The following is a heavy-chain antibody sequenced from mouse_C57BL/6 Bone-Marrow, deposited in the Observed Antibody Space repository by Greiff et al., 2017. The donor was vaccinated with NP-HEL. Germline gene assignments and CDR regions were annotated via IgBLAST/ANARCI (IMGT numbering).Heavy chain of an antibody. D-gene: IGHD2-1*01. V-gene: IGHV1-69*01. CDR3: ARSLYGNYPYFDV. Sequence: VQLQQSGAELVMPGASVKLSCKASGYTFTSYWMHWVKQRPGQGLEWIGEIDPSDSYTNYNQKFKGKSTLTVDKSSSTAYMQLSSLTSEDSAVYYCARSLYGNYPYFDVWGTGTTVTVSS. J-gene: IGHJ1*03. CDR2: IDPSDSYT. CDR1: GYTFTSYW.